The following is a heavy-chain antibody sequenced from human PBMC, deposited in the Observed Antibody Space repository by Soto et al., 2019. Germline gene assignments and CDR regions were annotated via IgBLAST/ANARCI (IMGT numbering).Heavy chain of an antibody. CDR2: IIPMFDST. D-gene: IGHD2-21*02. Sequence: ASVKVSCEAFGRTVSSYAICWVRQAPGQGLEWMGGIIPMFDSTNYAQKFQGRVTIIADESTSTAFMELSSLRSEETAVYYCARRVVVTSVRGIAYYYYGLDVWGQGTTVTVSS. V-gene: IGHV1-69*13. CDR1: GRTVSSYA. CDR3: ARRVVVTSVRGIAYYYYGLDV. J-gene: IGHJ6*02.